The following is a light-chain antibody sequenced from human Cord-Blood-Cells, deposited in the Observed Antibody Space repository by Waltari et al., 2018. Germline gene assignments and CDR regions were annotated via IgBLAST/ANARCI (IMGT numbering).Light chain of an antibody. CDR3: QQSYSTPLT. Sequence: DIQMTQSPSSLSASVGDRVTITCRESQSISSYLNWYQQKQGKAPKLLIYAASSLQSGVPSRFSGSGSGTDFTLTISSLQPEDFATYYCQQSYSTPLTFGGGTKVEIK. J-gene: IGKJ4*01. CDR2: AAS. V-gene: IGKV1-39*01. CDR1: QSISSY.